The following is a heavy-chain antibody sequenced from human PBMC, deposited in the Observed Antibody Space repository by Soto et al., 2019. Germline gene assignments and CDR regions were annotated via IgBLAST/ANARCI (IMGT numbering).Heavy chain of an antibody. J-gene: IGHJ6*04. D-gene: IGHD3-10*01. Sequence: SESLSVTCTVSGGSISSGDYYWSWIRQPPGKGLEWIGYIYYSGSTYYNPSLKSRVTILVDTSKNQFSLMLSSVTAADTAVYSCARDLGVRGVLIGTDYYYRVVARGTGTTGTVSS. CDR1: GGSISSGDYY. CDR2: IYYSGST. CDR3: ARDLGVRGVLIGTDYYYRVVA. V-gene: IGHV4-30-4*02.